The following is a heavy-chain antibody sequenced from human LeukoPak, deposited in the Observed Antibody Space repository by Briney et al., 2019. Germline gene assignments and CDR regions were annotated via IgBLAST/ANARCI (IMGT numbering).Heavy chain of an antibody. CDR3: ASRHLRGYSYDPAEVYFDY. J-gene: IGHJ4*02. CDR2: IIPIFGTA. Sequence: SVKVSCKASGGTFSSYSVSWVRQAPGQGLEWMGRIIPIFGTANYAQKFQGRVTITTDESTSTAYMELSSLRSEDTAVYYCASRHLRGYSYDPAEVYFDYWGQGTLVTVSS. CDR1: GGTFSSYS. V-gene: IGHV1-69*05. D-gene: IGHD5-18*01.